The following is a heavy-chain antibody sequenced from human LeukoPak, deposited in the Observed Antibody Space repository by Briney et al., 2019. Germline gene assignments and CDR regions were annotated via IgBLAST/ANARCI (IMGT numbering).Heavy chain of an antibody. Sequence: PSETLSLTCAVYGGSLSGYYWSWIRQPPGKGLEWIGEINHSGSTNYNPSLKSRVTISVDTSKNQFSLKLNSVTAADTAVYYCARDLYFDYWGQGTLVTASS. J-gene: IGHJ4*02. CDR2: INHSGST. CDR1: GGSLSGYY. V-gene: IGHV4-34*01. CDR3: ARDLYFDY.